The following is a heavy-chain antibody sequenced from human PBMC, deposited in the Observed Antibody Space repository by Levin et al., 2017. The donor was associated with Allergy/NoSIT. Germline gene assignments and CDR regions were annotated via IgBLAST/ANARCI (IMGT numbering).Heavy chain of an antibody. V-gene: IGHV5-51*01. Sequence: GESLKISCKGSGYDFSTYWIGWVRQMPGKGLEWMGIIYPSDSDTRYRPSFRGQVTISADKSISTAYLQWSSLKASDTATYYRATRDYAANRNYWGQGTLVTVSS. CDR1: GYDFSTYW. D-gene: IGHD4-23*01. J-gene: IGHJ4*02. CDR3: ATRDYAANRNY. CDR2: IYPSDSDT.